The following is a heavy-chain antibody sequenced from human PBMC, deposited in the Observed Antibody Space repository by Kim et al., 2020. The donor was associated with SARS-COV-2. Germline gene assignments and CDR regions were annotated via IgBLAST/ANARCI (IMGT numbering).Heavy chain of an antibody. Sequence: KTKYSQKFQGRVTITRDTSASTAYMELSSLRSEDTAVYYCARDVLLFEMDVWGQGTTVTVSS. D-gene: IGHD3-10*01. CDR2: KT. CDR3: ARDVLLFEMDV. V-gene: IGHV1-3*01. J-gene: IGHJ6*02.